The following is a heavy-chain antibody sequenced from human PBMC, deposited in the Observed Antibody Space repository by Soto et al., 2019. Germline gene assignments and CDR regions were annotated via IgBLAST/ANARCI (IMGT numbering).Heavy chain of an antibody. CDR3: TGRGVTTVTPFDY. J-gene: IGHJ4*02. D-gene: IGHD4-17*01. Sequence: EVQLVESGGGLVQPGGSLKLSCAASGFTFSGSAMHWVRQASGKGLEWVGRIRSKANSYATAYAASVKGRFTISRDDSKNTAYLQMNSLKTEDTAVYYCTGRGVTTVTPFDYWGQGTLVTVSS. CDR2: IRSKANSYAT. V-gene: IGHV3-73*02. CDR1: GFTFSGSA.